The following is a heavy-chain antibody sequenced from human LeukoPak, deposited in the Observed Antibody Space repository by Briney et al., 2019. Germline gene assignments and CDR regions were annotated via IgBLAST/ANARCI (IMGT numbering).Heavy chain of an antibody. Sequence: SETLSLTCAVYGGSFSGYYWSWIRQPPGKGLEWIGEINHSGSTNYNPSLKSRVTISVDTSKNQFSLKLSSVTAADTAVYYCARLSSADYWGQGTLVTVSS. D-gene: IGHD6-19*01. CDR1: GGSFSGYY. V-gene: IGHV4-34*01. CDR3: ARLSSADY. CDR2: INHSGST. J-gene: IGHJ4*02.